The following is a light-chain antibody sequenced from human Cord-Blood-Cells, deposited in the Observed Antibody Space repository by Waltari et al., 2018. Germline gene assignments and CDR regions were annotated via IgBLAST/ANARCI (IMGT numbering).Light chain of an antibody. J-gene: IGLJ1*01. V-gene: IGLV2-8*01. CDR2: EVS. CDR3: SSYAGSNNYV. CDR1: SSDGGGYNY. Sequence: QSALNKTPSASVSPGQSVTISCTGTSSDGGGYNYVSLYQQHPGKAPKLMIYEVSKRPSWVPNRFSGSKSGNTASLTVSGLQAEDEADYYCSSYAGSNNYVFGTGTKVTVL.